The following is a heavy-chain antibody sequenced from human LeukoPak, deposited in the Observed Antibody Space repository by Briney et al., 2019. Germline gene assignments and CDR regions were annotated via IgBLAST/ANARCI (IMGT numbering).Heavy chain of an antibody. Sequence: SETLSLTCAVSGGSIISYWWSWIRQPPGKGLEWIGYIYYSGSTNYNPSLKSRVTISVDTSKNQFSLKLSSVTAADTAVYYCARVLMDGVCFDYWGQGTLVTVSS. CDR3: ARVLMDGVCFDY. CDR1: GGSIISYW. J-gene: IGHJ4*02. V-gene: IGHV4-59*01. CDR2: IYYSGST. D-gene: IGHD2-8*01.